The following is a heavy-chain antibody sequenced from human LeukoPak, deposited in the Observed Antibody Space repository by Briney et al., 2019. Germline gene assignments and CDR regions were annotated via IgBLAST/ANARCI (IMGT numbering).Heavy chain of an antibody. V-gene: IGHV3-74*01. CDR3: ARYSSGFGY. Sequence: PGGSLRLSCAASGFTFSSYWMHWVRQAPGQGLVWVSRIKTDGSSTSYADSVKGRFTISRDNAKNMLYLQMNSLRTDDTAVYYCARYSSGFGYWGQGTPVTVSS. CDR2: IKTDGSST. J-gene: IGHJ4*02. D-gene: IGHD6-25*01. CDR1: GFTFSSYW.